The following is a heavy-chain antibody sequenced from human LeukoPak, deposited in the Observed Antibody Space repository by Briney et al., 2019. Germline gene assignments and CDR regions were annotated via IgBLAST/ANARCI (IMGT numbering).Heavy chain of an antibody. CDR2: ISSSSTYI. V-gene: IGHV3-21*01. J-gene: IGHJ4*02. Sequence: GGSLRLSCAASGFTFSSYSMNWVRQAPGEGLEWVSSISSSSTYIYYADSVKGRFTISRDNAKNSLYLQMNSLRAEDTAVYYCARDKGGSYYFDYWGQGTLVTVSS. CDR1: GFTFSSYS. CDR3: ARDKGGSYYFDY. D-gene: IGHD1-26*01.